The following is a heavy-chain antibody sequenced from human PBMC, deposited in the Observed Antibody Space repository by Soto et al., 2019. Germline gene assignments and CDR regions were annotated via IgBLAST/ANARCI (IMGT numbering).Heavy chain of an antibody. Sequence: SETLSLTCTVSGGSISSYYWSWIRQPPGKGLEWIGCIYYSGSTNYNPSLKSRVTISVDTSKNQFSLKLSSVTAADTAVYYCARSLYGDYVIPWFDPWGQGTLVTVSS. CDR1: GGSISSYY. V-gene: IGHV4-59*01. D-gene: IGHD4-17*01. CDR2: IYYSGST. J-gene: IGHJ5*02. CDR3: ARSLYGDYVIPWFDP.